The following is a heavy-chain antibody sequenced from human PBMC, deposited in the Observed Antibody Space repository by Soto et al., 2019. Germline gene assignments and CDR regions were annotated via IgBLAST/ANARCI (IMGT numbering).Heavy chain of an antibody. D-gene: IGHD3-16*01. CDR3: ARGGDVGPAAEWRRYAISRLMVSQLVGGSGTAV. CDR2: INHRGST. CDR1: GGSFSGYY. J-gene: IGHJ6*02. Sequence: PDKLPLTCSVDGGSFSGYYLSGIRQPPGKGLEWIGEINHRGSTNYKPSRKSRVTISVDTSKNQFSLKLSSVTAADTAVYYCARGGDVGPAAEWRRYAISRLMVSQLVGGSGTAVGCQGSSVT. V-gene: IGHV4-34*01.